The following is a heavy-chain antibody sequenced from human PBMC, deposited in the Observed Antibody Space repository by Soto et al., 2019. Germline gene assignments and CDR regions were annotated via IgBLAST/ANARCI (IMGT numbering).Heavy chain of an antibody. J-gene: IGHJ4*02. V-gene: IGHV1-24*01. D-gene: IGHD5-12*01. Sequence: ASVKVSCKVSGYTLTELSMHWVRQAPGKGLEWMGGFDPEDGETIYAQKFQGRVTMTEDKSTDTAYMELSSLRSEDTAVYYCATEGDMVATIRTWSFDYWSQGTLVTAPQ. CDR3: ATEGDMVATIRTWSFDY. CDR2: FDPEDGET. CDR1: GYTLTELS.